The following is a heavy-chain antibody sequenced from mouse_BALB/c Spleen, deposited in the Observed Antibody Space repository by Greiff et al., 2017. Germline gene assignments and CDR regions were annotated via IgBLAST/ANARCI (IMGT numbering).Heavy chain of an antibody. J-gene: IGHJ4*01. D-gene: IGHD2-3*01. CDR1: GYTFTDYY. CDR3: ARGWLPYAMDY. CDR2: IYPGSGNT. V-gene: IGHV1-84*02. Sequence: VQLQESGPELVKPGASVKISCKASGYTFTDYYINWVKQKPGQGLEWIGWIYPGSGNTKYNEKFKGKATLTVDTSSSTAYMQLSSLTSEDTAVYFCARGWLPYAMDYWGQGTSVTVSS.